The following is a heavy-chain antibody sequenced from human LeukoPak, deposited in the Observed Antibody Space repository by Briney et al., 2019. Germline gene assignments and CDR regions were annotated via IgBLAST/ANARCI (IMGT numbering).Heavy chain of an antibody. J-gene: IGHJ4*02. V-gene: IGHV5-51*01. CDR1: GYKFINYW. Sequence: GESLKISCKASGYKFINYWVGWVRQMPGKGPECLGIIHPGDSETRYSPSFEGQVTISADKSITTAYLHWSSLRASDTAIYFCARLSSGAIIPRSHFDYWGQGTLVTVSP. D-gene: IGHD6-6*01. CDR2: IHPGDSET. CDR3: ARLSSGAIIPRSHFDY.